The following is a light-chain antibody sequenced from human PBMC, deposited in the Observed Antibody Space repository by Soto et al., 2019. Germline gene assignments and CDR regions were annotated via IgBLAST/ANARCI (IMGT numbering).Light chain of an antibody. J-gene: IGLJ7*01. V-gene: IGLV6-57*04. CDR3: QSYDSRSHVL. Sequence: FMLPQPHSVSESPGKTVTISCTRSRGSIASNYVQWYQHRPGSAPTTVIYEDNQRPSGVPDRFSGSNDKSSNSASLIISGLKTEDEADYYCQSYDSRSHVLFGGGTQLTVL. CDR2: EDN. CDR1: RGSIASNY.